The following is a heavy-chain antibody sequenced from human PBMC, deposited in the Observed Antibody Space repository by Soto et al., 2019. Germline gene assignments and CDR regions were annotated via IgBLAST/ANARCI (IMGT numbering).Heavy chain of an antibody. Sequence: QVQLQESGPGLVKPSETLSLTCTVSGDSMTKYYWSWIRQPAGKGLEWIGRISTSGSTNYNPSLKGRVTMSIDTSNNHFSLKLKSVTAADTAVYYCARTVGAAYYFDFWGQGALVTVSS. D-gene: IGHD1-26*01. V-gene: IGHV4-4*07. CDR2: ISTSGST. J-gene: IGHJ4*02. CDR1: GDSMTKYY. CDR3: ARTVGAAYYFDF.